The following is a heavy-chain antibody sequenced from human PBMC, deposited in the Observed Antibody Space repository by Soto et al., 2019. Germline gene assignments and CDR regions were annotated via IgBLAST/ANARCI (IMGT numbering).Heavy chain of an antibody. V-gene: IGHV3-33*01. Sequence: QVQLVESGGGVVQPGRSLRLSCAASGFTFSSYGMHWVRQAPGKGLEWVAVIWYDGSNKYYADSVKGRFTISRDNSKNTLYLQMNSLRAEDTAVYYCARDPVGNSRYWYYGMDVWGQGTTVTVSS. CDR3: ARDPVGNSRYWYYGMDV. CDR1: GFTFSSYG. J-gene: IGHJ6*02. D-gene: IGHD6-13*01. CDR2: IWYDGSNK.